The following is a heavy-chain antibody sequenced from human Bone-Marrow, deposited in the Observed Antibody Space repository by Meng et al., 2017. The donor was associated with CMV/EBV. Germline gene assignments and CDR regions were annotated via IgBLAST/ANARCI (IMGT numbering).Heavy chain of an antibody. CDR3: ARGMVRGQGGYGMDV. Sequence: SVKVSCKASGGTFSSYAISWVRQAPGQGLEWMGGIIPIFGTANYAQKFQGRVTITTDESTSTAYMELSSLRSEDTAVYYCARGMVRGQGGYGMDVWGQGTTVTVSS. J-gene: IGHJ6*02. D-gene: IGHD3-10*01. V-gene: IGHV1-69*05. CDR2: IIPIFGTA. CDR1: GGTFSSYA.